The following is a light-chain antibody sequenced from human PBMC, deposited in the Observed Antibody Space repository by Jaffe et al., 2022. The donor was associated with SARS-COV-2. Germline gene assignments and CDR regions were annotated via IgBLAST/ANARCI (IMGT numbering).Light chain of an antibody. Sequence: DVQMTQSPSTLSASVGDRVTITCRASQIISTWLAWYQQKPGKAPNLLIYKASSLETGVPSRFSGSGSGTEFTLTISSLQPDDFATYYCQQYHSYWWTFGQGTKVEIK. V-gene: IGKV1-5*03. CDR1: QIISTW. CDR2: KAS. CDR3: QQYHSYWWT. J-gene: IGKJ1*01.